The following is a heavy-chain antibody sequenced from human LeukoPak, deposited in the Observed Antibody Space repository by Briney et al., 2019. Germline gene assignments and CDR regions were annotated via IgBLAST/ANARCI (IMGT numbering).Heavy chain of an antibody. J-gene: IGHJ6*02. CDR3: AKEGITMVRGVAYYYYYGMGV. V-gene: IGHV3-9*01. CDR2: ISWNSGSI. D-gene: IGHD3-10*01. CDR1: GFTFDDYA. Sequence: TGGSLRLSCAASGFTFDDYAMHWVRQAPGKGLEWVSGISWNSGSIGYADSVKGRFTISRDNAKNSLYLQMNSLRAEDTALYYCAKEGITMVRGVAYYYYYGMGVWGQGTTVTVSS.